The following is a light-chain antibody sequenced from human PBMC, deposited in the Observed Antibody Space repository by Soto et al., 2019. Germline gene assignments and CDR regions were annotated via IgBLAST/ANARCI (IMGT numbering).Light chain of an antibody. J-gene: IGLJ1*01. V-gene: IGLV2-14*01. CDR1: SSDIGAYDY. Sequence: QSALTQLASLSGSPGQSITISCTGTSSDIGAYDYVSWFQQHPGKAPKLMISEVNNRPSGVSNRFSGSKSGNTAYLTISGLQVEDEADYFCFSFTNTSNHVLGNGTKVTV. CDR2: EVN. CDR3: FSFTNTSNHV.